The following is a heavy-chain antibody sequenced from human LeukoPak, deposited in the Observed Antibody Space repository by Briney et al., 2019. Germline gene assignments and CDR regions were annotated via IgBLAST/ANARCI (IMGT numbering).Heavy chain of an antibody. J-gene: IGHJ4*02. CDR3: TTVGSSWNFDY. V-gene: IGHV3-15*01. Sequence: GGSLRLSCAASGFTFSNAWMTWVRQAPGKGLEWIARIKSKSNGGAIDYAAPVKGRFTISRDDSKDTLYLQMNSLKIEDAAVYYCTTVGSSWNFDYWGQGTLVTVSS. D-gene: IGHD6-13*01. CDR2: IKSKSNGGAI. CDR1: GFTFSNAW.